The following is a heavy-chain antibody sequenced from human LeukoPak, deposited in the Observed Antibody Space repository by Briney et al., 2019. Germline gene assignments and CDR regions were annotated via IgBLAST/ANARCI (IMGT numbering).Heavy chain of an antibody. D-gene: IGHD7-27*01. CDR2: MSPNSGNT. CDR3: VRTPPNWGADY. Sequence: ASVKVSCKASGYTFTNYDINWVRQATGQGLEWTGWMSPNSGNTGYAQKFQGRVAMTMATSISTAYMELSSLRSEDTAVYYCVRTPPNWGADYWGQGTLVTVSS. CDR1: GYTFTNYD. J-gene: IGHJ4*02. V-gene: IGHV1-8*01.